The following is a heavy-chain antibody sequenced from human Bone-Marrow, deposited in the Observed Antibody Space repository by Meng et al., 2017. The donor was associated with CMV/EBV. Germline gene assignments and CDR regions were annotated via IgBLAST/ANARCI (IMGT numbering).Heavy chain of an antibody. CDR1: GYTFTSYY. CDR3: ARDTDGLGSPISYYYYGMAV. CDR2: INPSGGST. Sequence: ASVKVSCKASGYTFTSYYMHWVRQAPGQGLEGMGIINPSGGSTSYAQKFQGRVTMTRDTSTSTVYMELRSLRSDDTAVYYCARDTDGLGSPISYYYYGMAVWGQGTTVTVSS. D-gene: IGHD2-2*01. V-gene: IGHV1-46*01. J-gene: IGHJ6*02.